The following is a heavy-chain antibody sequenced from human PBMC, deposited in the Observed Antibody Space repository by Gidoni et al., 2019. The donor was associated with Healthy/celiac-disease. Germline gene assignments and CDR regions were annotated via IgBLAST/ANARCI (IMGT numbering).Heavy chain of an antibody. CDR3: ARDNYDFWSGYPKHWYFDL. CDR1: GFTFSSSW. D-gene: IGHD3-3*01. Sequence: EVQLVESGGGLVQPGGSLRLSCAASGFTFSSSWMSWVRQAPGKGLEWVANIKQDGSEKYYVDSVKGRFTISRDNAKNSLYLQMNSLRAEDTAVYYCARDNYDFWSGYPKHWYFDLWGRGTLVTVSS. V-gene: IGHV3-7*01. J-gene: IGHJ2*01. CDR2: IKQDGSEK.